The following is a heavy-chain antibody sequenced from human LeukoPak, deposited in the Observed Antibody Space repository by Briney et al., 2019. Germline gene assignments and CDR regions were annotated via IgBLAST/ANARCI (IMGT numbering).Heavy chain of an antibody. CDR1: GGSISSSSYY. J-gene: IGHJ3*01. V-gene: IGHV4-39*01. CDR2: IYYSGST. CDR3: AKAGVRYFDSSGLYAFDF. Sequence: SETLSLTCAVSGGSISSSSYYWAWIRQPPGKGLEWIGTIYYSGSTYHNPSLKSRVTMSVDTSRNQFSLKLSSVDTADTAVYYCAKAGVRYFDSSGLYAFDFWGQGTTVTVSS. D-gene: IGHD3-22*01.